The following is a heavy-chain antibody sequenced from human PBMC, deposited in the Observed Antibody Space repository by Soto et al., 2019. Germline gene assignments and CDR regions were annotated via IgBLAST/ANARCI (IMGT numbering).Heavy chain of an antibody. Sequence: PGGSLRLSCVASGFTFSTYTMSWVRQAPGKGLEWVSVMSGSGGSSGPSYADSVQGRFSISRDNTRNTLYLQMNSLRGEDTAMYYCAKARCSTANCYVPEYWGQGTRVTVSS. CDR2: MSGSGGSSGP. CDR3: AKARCSTANCYVPEY. D-gene: IGHD2-2*01. J-gene: IGHJ4*02. V-gene: IGHV3-23*01. CDR1: GFTFSTYT.